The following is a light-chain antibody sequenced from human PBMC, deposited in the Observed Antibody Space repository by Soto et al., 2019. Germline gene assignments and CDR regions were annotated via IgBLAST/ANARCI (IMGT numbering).Light chain of an antibody. CDR2: KAS. J-gene: IGKJ2*01. V-gene: IGKV1-5*03. CDR1: QNIRNW. CDR3: QQYNSYYT. Sequence: GDSVTITCRASQNIRNWLAWYQQKPGIAPKLLIHKASTLESGVPSRFSGSGFGTEFTLTISGLQPDDFATYYCQQYNSYYTFGQGTKVDIK.